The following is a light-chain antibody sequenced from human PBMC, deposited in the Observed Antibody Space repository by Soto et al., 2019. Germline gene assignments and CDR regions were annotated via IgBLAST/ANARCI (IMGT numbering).Light chain of an antibody. V-gene: IGKV3-15*01. Sequence: EIVLTQSPDTLSLSPGERSTLPCRASQSVSSNLAWYQQKPGQAPRLLIYGASTRATGIPARFSGSGSGTEFTLTISSLQSEDFAVYYCQQYNNWPQTFGQGTTGDIK. CDR1: QSVSSN. CDR2: GAS. CDR3: QQYNNWPQT. J-gene: IGKJ1*01.